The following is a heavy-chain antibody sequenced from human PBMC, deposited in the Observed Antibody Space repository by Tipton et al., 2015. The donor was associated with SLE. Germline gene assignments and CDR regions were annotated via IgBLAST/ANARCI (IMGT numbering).Heavy chain of an antibody. CDR2: IYYSGST. Sequence: TLSLTCTVSGGSISSYYWSWIRQPPGKGLEWIGYIYYSGSTNYNPSLKSRVTISVDTSKNQFSLKLSSVTAADTAVYYCARDLFGKYFDLWGRGTLVTVSS. V-gene: IGHV4-59*01. J-gene: IGHJ2*01. CDR3: ARDLFGKYFDL. D-gene: IGHD3-3*01. CDR1: GGSISSYY.